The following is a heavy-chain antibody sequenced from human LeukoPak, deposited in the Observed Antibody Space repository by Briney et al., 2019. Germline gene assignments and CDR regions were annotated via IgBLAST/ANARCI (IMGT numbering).Heavy chain of an antibody. CDR2: TWYDGRNN. D-gene: IGHD2-21*01. V-gene: IGHV3-33*08. CDR3: AREVAPLYFHYGMDV. CDR1: GFTFNTYA. Sequence: PGGSLRLSCVASGFTFNTYAIHWVRQAPGKGLEWVAVTWYDGRNNYYAASVKGRFTISRDDSKTTVYLLMNSLRAEDTAVYYCAREVAPLYFHYGMDVWGEGTTVTVSS. J-gene: IGHJ6*01.